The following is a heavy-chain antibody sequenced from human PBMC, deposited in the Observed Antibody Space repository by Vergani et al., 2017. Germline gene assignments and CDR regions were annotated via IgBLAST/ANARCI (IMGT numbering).Heavy chain of an antibody. CDR3: AKGYRSSWYSGWFDP. J-gene: IGHJ5*02. CDR2: ISGSGGST. V-gene: IGHV3-23*01. Sequence: EVQLLESGGGLVQPGGSLRLSCAASGFTFSSYAMSWARQAPGKGLEWVSVISGSGGSTYYADSVKGRFTISRDNSKNTVYLQMNRLRAEDTAVYYCAKGYRSSWYSGWFDPWGQGTLVTVSS. D-gene: IGHD6-13*01. CDR1: GFTFSSYA.